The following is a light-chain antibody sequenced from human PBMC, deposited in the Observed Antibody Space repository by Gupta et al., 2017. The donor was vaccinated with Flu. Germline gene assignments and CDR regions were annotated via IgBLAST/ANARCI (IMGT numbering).Light chain of an antibody. CDR2: GAS. CDR1: QSVSSN. V-gene: IGKV3-15*01. CDR3: QQYNNWPPLT. J-gene: IGKJ4*01. Sequence: EIVLTQSPASLSVSPGERVTLSCRASQSVSSNLAWYQQKLGQPPRLLIYGASTRVTGIPPRFSGTWSGTEFTLTISSLLSEDFAVYYCQQYNNWPPLTFGGGTKVEIK.